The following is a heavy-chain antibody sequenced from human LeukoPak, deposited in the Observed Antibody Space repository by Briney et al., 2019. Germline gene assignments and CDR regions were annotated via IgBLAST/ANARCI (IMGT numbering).Heavy chain of an antibody. CDR3: AGGVPAAPDDAFDI. V-gene: IGHV4-30-4*08. D-gene: IGHD2-2*01. CDR1: GGPISSGDYY. CDR2: IYYSGST. J-gene: IGHJ3*02. Sequence: PSQTLSLTCTVSGGPISSGDYYWSWIRQPPGKGLEWIGYIYYSGSTYCNPSLKSRVTISVDTSKNQFSLKLSSVTAADTAVYYCAGGVPAAPDDAFDIWGQGTMVTVSS.